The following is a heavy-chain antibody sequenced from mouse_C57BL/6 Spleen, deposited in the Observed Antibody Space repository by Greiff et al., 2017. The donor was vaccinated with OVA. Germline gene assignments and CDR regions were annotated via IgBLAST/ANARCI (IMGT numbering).Heavy chain of an antibody. Sequence: EVQGVESVAELVRPGASVKLSCTASGFNIKNTYMHWVKQRPEQGLEWIGRIDPANGNTKYAPKFQGKATLTADTSSNTAYMQLSSLTSEYTAIYYCASRSDYDEGFAYWGQGILVTVSA. CDR1: GFNIKNTY. D-gene: IGHD2-4*01. CDR2: IDPANGNT. J-gene: IGHJ3*01. CDR3: ASRSDYDEGFAY. V-gene: IGHV14-3*01.